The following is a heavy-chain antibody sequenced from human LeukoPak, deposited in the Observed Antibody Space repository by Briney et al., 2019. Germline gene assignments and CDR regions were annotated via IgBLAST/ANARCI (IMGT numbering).Heavy chain of an antibody. CDR1: GGSFSGYY. J-gene: IGHJ6*02. D-gene: IGHD2-2*01. Sequence: SETLSLTCAVYGGSFSGYYWSWIRQPPGKGLEWIGEINHSGSTNYNPSLKSRVTISVDTSKNQFSLKLSSVTAADTAVYYCARDRIVVVPAAYYYYYYGMDVWGQGTTVTVSS. CDR3: ARDRIVVVPAAYYYYYYGMDV. V-gene: IGHV4-34*01. CDR2: INHSGST.